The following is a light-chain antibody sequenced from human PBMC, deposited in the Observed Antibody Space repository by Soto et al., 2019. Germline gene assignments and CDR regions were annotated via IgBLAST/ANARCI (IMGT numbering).Light chain of an antibody. CDR3: SSYTNSNIVV. Sequence: QSALTQPASVSGSPGQSITISCTGTSSDVGAYNYVSWYQQHPGKDPKVLIYDVSNRPSGVSNRFSASKSGNTASLTISGLQAEDEADYYCSSYTNSNIVVFGGGTKLTVL. V-gene: IGLV2-14*01. CDR2: DVS. J-gene: IGLJ3*02. CDR1: SSDVGAYNY.